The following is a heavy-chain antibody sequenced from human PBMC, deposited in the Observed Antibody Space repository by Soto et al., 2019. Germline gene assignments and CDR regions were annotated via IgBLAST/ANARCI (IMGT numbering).Heavy chain of an antibody. CDR3: AKNVLRWGSSSYNWFDP. V-gene: IGHV3-23*01. D-gene: IGHD6-6*01. CDR2: ISGSGGST. J-gene: IGHJ5*02. CDR1: GLTFSSYA. Sequence: EVQLLESGGGLVQPGGSLRLSCAASGLTFSSYAMSWVRQAPGKGLEWVSAISGSGGSTYYADSVKGRFTISRDNSKNTLYLQMNSLRAEDTAVYYCAKNVLRWGSSSYNWFDPWGQGTLVTVSS.